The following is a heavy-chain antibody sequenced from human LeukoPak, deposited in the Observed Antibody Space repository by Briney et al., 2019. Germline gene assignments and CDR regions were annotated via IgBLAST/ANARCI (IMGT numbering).Heavy chain of an antibody. V-gene: IGHV3-7*01. CDR2: IKQDGSEK. CDR3: ARPDYDFWSGYYTY. Sequence: GGSLRLSCAASGFTFSSYWMSWVRQAPGKGLEWVANIKQDGSEKYYVDSVKGRFTISRDNAKNSLYLQMNSLRAEDTAVYYCARPDYDFWSGYYTYWGQGTLVTVSS. CDR1: GFTFSSYW. D-gene: IGHD3-3*01. J-gene: IGHJ4*02.